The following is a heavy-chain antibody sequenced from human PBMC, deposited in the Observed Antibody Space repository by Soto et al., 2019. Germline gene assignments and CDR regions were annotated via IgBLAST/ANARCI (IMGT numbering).Heavy chain of an antibody. CDR2: ISSTTNYI. CDR3: ARESEGLTSNFDY. J-gene: IGHJ4*02. CDR1: GFTFTTYS. V-gene: IGHV3-21*06. Sequence: EVQLVESGGGLVKPGGSLRLSCAASGFTFTTYSMNWVRQAPGKGLEWVSSISSTTNYIYYGDSMKGRFTISRDHAKNSLYLEMNSLRAEDTAVYYCARESEGLTSNFDYWGQGTLVTVSS.